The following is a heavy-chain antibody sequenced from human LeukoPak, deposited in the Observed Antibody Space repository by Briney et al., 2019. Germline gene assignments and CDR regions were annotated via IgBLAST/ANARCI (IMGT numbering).Heavy chain of an antibody. Sequence: KPSETLSLTCTVSGASISDYYWSWIRQPPGKGLEWLGYIYYSGSTNYNPSLKGRVTLSVDTSKNQFSLKLSSVTAADTAVYYCARVVRGATGSDYWGQGILVIVSS. CDR3: ARVVRGATGSDY. CDR2: IYYSGST. CDR1: GASISDYY. J-gene: IGHJ4*02. D-gene: IGHD1-26*01. V-gene: IGHV4-59*01.